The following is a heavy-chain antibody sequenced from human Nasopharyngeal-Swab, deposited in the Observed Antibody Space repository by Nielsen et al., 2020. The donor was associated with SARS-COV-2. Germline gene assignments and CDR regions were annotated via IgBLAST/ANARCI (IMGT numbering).Heavy chain of an antibody. D-gene: IGHD3-10*01. CDR3: ARVYYGSGSS. CDR1: GFTVSSNY. Sequence: GESLDLSCAASGFTVSSNYMSWVRQAPGKGLEWVSVIYSGGSTYYADSVKGRFTISRDNSKNTLYLQMNSLRAEDTAVYYCARVYYGSGSSWGQGTLVTVSS. V-gene: IGHV3-66*01. J-gene: IGHJ4*02. CDR2: IYSGGST.